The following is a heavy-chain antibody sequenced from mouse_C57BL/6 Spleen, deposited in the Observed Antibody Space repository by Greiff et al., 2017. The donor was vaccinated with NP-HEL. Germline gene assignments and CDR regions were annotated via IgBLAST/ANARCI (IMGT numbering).Heavy chain of an antibody. Sequence: QVQLKQSGAELVKPGASVKISCKASGYAFSSYWMNWVKQRPGKGLEWIGQIYPGDGDTNYNGMFKGKATLTADKSSSTAYMQLSSLTSEDSAVYYCARSSYGSSHYYAMDYWGQGTSVTVSS. J-gene: IGHJ4*01. V-gene: IGHV1-80*01. CDR3: ARSSYGSSHYYAMDY. CDR1: GYAFSSYW. CDR2: IYPGDGDT. D-gene: IGHD1-1*01.